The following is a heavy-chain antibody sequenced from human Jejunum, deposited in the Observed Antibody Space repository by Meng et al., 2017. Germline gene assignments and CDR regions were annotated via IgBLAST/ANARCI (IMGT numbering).Heavy chain of an antibody. J-gene: IGHJ4*02. CDR3: ARAIRERYFDS. CDR2: VWPSGAT. CDR1: GVSTTAPFY. Sequence: QLPLQASGPGPVNPSGTLSLTCTASGVSTTAPFYWTWIRQAPGKGLEWIGEVWPSGATYYNPSLSSRITISIDTSNNQFSLEVAFLTAADTAVYYCARAIRERYFDSWGQGTLVTVSS. V-gene: IGHV4-4*02. D-gene: IGHD1-14*01.